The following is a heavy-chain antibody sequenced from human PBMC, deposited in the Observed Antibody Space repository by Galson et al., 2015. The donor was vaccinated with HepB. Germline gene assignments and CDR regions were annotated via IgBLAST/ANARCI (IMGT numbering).Heavy chain of an antibody. J-gene: IGHJ5*02. Sequence: SETLSLTCTVSGGSISSYYWSWIRQPAGKGLEWIGRIYTSGSTNYNPSLKSRVTMSVDTSKNQFSLKLSSVTAADTAVYYCARDKKGADGDYHQNWFDPWGQGTLVTVSS. CDR1: GGSISSYY. CDR2: IYTSGST. V-gene: IGHV4-4*07. CDR3: ARDKKGADGDYHQNWFDP. D-gene: IGHD4-17*01.